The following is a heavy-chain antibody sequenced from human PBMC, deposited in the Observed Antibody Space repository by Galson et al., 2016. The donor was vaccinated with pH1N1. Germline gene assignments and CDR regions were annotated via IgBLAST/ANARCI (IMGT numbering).Heavy chain of an antibody. CDR3: VGSPSRFYFDH. CDR1: GLIFSNYG. V-gene: IGHV3-30*03. J-gene: IGHJ4*02. CDR2: VSYDGSKT. Sequence: SLRLSCAASGLIFSNYGMHWVRQAPGKGLEWVAVVSYDGSKTYYADSVKRRFTISRDNSKNTLYLQMSSLRVEDTAVYFCVGSPSRFYFDHWGQGTLVTASS. D-gene: IGHD6-6*01.